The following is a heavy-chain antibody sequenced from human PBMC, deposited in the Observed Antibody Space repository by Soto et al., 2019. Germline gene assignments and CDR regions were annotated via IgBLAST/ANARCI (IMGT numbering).Heavy chain of an antibody. J-gene: IGHJ5*02. V-gene: IGHV1-18*01. D-gene: IGHD5-18*01. CDR2: ISAYNGNT. CDR1: GYTFTSYG. Sequence: EASVKVSCKASGYTFTSYGISWVRQAPGQGLEWMGWISAYNGNTNYAQKLQGRVTMTTDTSTSTAYMELRSLRSDDTAVYYCARDVDTAMLNWFDPWGQGTLVTVSS. CDR3: ARDVDTAMLNWFDP.